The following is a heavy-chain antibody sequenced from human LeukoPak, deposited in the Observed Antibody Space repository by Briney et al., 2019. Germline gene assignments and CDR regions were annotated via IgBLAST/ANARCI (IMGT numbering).Heavy chain of an antibody. D-gene: IGHD3-3*01. CDR3: ARLRGYDASKYYFDY. V-gene: IGHV1-18*01. CDR2: ISTYNGNT. CDR1: GYTFTIYG. Sequence: ASVKVSCKASGYTFTIYGISWVRQAPGQGLEWMGWISTYNGNTNYAQKLQGRVTMTTDTFTTTAYMELRSLRSDDTAVYYCARLRGYDASKYYFDYWGQGTLVTVSS. J-gene: IGHJ4*02.